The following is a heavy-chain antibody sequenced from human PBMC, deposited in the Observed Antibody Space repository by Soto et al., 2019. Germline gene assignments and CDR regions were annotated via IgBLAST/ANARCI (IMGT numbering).Heavy chain of an antibody. J-gene: IGHJ4*02. V-gene: IGHV3-23*01. Sequence: EVQLLESGGGWAQPGGSLRLSCAASGFTISSNAMNWVRQAPGKGLEWVSMIRDGDGGTYYADSVKGRFTISRDSSKNTLYLQMNSLRAEDTAVYYCAKDRGDGSGYPIFDNWGQGTLVTVSS. D-gene: IGHD3-22*01. CDR3: AKDRGDGSGYPIFDN. CDR2: IRDGDGGT. CDR1: GFTISSNA.